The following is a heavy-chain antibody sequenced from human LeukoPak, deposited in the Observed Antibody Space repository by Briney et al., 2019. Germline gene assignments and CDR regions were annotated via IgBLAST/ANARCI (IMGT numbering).Heavy chain of an antibody. V-gene: IGHV5-51*01. CDR1: GYTFAKYW. D-gene: IGHD6-6*01. Sequence: GESLKISCQASGYTFAKYWIGWVRQMPGKGLEWMGIIYPGDSDTRYGPSFQGQVTISVDKSISTAYLQWSSLKASDTAMYYCARGASIAAPLNPAEYFQHWGQGTLVTVSS. J-gene: IGHJ1*01. CDR2: IYPGDSDT. CDR3: ARGASIAAPLNPAEYFQH.